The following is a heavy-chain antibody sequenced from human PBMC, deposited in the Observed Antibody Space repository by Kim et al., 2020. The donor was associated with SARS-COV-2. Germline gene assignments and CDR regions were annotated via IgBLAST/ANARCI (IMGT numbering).Heavy chain of an antibody. Sequence: GGSLRLSCAASGFTFSSYVTHWVRQAPGKGLEYVSVISSNGAGTYCADSVKGRFTISRDNSQNTLYLQMGSLRAEDMAVYYCERDSSSSGSYYFDYWGQG. CDR2: ISSNGAGT. D-gene: IGHD6-6*01. J-gene: IGHJ4*02. CDR1: GFTFSSYV. V-gene: IGHV3-64*02. CDR3: ERDSSSSGSYYFDY.